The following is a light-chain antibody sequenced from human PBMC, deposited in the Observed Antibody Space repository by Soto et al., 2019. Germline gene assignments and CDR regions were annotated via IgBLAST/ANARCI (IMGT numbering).Light chain of an antibody. Sequence: QSALTQPASVSGSPGQSITISCTGTSSHFGGYNYVSWYHQHPGKAPKLMIYDVSNRPSGVSNRFSGSKSGNTASLTISGLQAEDEGDYYCSSKRSSRAPWVFGGGTKLTVL. CDR3: SSKRSSRAPWV. V-gene: IGLV2-14*03. J-gene: IGLJ3*02. CDR2: DVS. CDR1: SSHFGGYNY.